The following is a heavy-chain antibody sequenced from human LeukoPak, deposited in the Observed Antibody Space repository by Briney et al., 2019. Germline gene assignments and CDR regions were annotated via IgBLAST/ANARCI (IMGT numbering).Heavy chain of an antibody. CDR2: IKSKTDGGTT. CDR3: TTDRVGAIH. Sequence: PGGSLRLSCVISGFSVGRKYMSWVRQAPGKGLEWVGRIKSKTDGGTTDYAAPVKGRFTISRDDSKNTLYLQMNSLKTEDTAVYYCTTDRVGAIHWGQGTLVTVSS. CDR1: GFSVGRKY. V-gene: IGHV3-15*01. J-gene: IGHJ4*02. D-gene: IGHD1-26*01.